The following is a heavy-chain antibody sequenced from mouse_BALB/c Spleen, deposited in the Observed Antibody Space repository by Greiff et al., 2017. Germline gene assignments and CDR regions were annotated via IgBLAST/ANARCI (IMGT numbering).Heavy chain of an antibody. CDR3: ARDPGSSGYFDY. J-gene: IGHJ2*01. V-gene: IGHV5-4*02. CDR1: GFTFSDYY. Sequence: EVKLVESGGGLVKPGGSLKLSCAASGFTFSDYYMYWVRQTPEKRLEWVATISDGGSYTYYPDSVKGRFTISRDNAKNNLYLQMSSLKSEDTAMYYCARDPGSSGYFDYWGQGTTLTVSS. CDR2: ISDGGSYT. D-gene: IGHD3-1*01.